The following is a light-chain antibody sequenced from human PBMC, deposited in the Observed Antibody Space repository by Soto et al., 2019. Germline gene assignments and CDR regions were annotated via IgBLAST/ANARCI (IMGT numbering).Light chain of an antibody. Sequence: DLQMTQSPSSLSASVGDSVTSXXQASQDISNYLNWYQQKPGKAPKIXIYDASNLETGVPSRFSGSGSGTDFTFTISSLQPEDIATYYCQQYDNLLITFGQGTRLEIK. J-gene: IGKJ5*01. CDR1: QDISNY. V-gene: IGKV1-33*01. CDR2: DAS. CDR3: QQYDNLLIT.